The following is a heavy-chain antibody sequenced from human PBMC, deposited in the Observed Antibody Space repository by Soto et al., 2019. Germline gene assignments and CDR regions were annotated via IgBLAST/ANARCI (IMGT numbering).Heavy chain of an antibody. CDR1: GFTFSSYE. CDR2: ISSSGSTT. D-gene: IGHD3-22*01. V-gene: IGHV3-48*03. CDR3: ARGVLYYNVRSGFDY. Sequence: EVQLVESGGGLVQPGGSLRLSCAASGFTFSSYEMYWVRQAPGKGLEWISYISSSGSTTYYADSVKGRFTISRDNAKNSLYLQMNSLRAEDTAVYYCARGVLYYNVRSGFDYWGQGTLVTVSS. J-gene: IGHJ4*02.